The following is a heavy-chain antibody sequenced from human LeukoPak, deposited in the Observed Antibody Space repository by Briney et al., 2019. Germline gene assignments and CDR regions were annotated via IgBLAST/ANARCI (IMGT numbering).Heavy chain of an antibody. CDR3: AKAAGFMVRGVISDY. J-gene: IGHJ4*02. CDR2: ISGSSSST. CDR1: GITFSNYG. D-gene: IGHD3-10*01. Sequence: GGSLRLSCAASGITFSNYGMSWVRQAPGMGLEWVSAISGSSSSTYYADSVKGRFTISRDNSKNTLYLQMNSLRAEDTAVYYCAKAAGFMVRGVISDYWGQGTLVTVSS. V-gene: IGHV3-23*01.